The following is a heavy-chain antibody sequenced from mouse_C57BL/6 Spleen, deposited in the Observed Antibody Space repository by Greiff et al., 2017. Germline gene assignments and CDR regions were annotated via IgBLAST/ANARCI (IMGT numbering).Heavy chain of an antibody. V-gene: IGHV5-12*01. Sequence: EVQVVESGGGLVQPGGSLKLSCAASGFTFSDYYMYWVRQTPEKRLEWVAYISNGGGSTYYPDTVKGRFTISRDNAKNTLYLQMSRLKSEDTAMYYCARHSWDGYYYFDYWGQGTTLTVSS. CDR3: ARHSWDGYYYFDY. CDR2: ISNGGGST. D-gene: IGHD2-3*01. J-gene: IGHJ2*01. CDR1: GFTFSDYY.